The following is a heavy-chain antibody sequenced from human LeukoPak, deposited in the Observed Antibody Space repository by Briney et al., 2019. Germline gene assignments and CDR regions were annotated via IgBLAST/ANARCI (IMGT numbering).Heavy chain of an antibody. D-gene: IGHD2-2*01. Sequence: AETLSLTCAVYGGSFSGYYWSWIRQPPGKGLEWIGEIHPYGHTNLHPALRSRGSLSLDTPNKQFPLTLTSLPAADTALYYCSRGKDQSKTGDSWGQGTLVTVSS. CDR1: GGSFSGYY. CDR3: SRGKDQSKTGDS. CDR2: IHPYGHT. V-gene: IGHV4-34*01. J-gene: IGHJ4*02.